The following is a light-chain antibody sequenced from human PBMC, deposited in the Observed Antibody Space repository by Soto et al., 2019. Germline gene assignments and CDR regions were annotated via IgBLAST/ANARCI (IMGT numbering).Light chain of an antibody. CDR2: GAS. J-gene: IGKJ2*01. CDR3: EQYNNWPSVT. Sequence: EIVMTQSPATLSLSPGERATLSCRASQSVSSNLAWYQQKPGQAPRRLIYGASTRATGVPARFSGGGSGTAFTITITSLQSADFAVFYCEQYNNWPSVTFGQGTKLAIK. CDR1: QSVSSN. V-gene: IGKV3-15*01.